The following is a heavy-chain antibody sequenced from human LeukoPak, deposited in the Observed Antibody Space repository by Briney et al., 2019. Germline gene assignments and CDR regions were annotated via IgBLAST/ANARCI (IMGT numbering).Heavy chain of an antibody. J-gene: IGHJ6*03. CDR1: SGSISSYY. V-gene: IGHV4-59*01. Sequence: SETLSLTCIVSSGSISSYYWSWIRQPPGKGLEWIGYISYSGSSSYNPSLKSRVTILVDTSKKQFSLKLSSVTAADTAVYYCARVGLELYRPYYMDVWGKGTTVTVSS. CDR2: ISYSGSS. D-gene: IGHD1-26*01. CDR3: ARVGLELYRPYYMDV.